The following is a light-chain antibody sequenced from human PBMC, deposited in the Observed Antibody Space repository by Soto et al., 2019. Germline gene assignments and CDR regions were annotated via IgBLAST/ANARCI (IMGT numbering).Light chain of an antibody. CDR2: AAS. V-gene: IGKV1-8*01. CDR3: QQYYSYPRT. Sequence: IRMTQSPSSLSASTGDRVTITCRASQDISSYLAWYQQKPGKAPKFLIYAASTLQSGVPSRFSGSGSGTDFTLTISCLQSEDFATYYCQQYYSYPRTFGQGTKVEIK. CDR1: QDISSY. J-gene: IGKJ1*01.